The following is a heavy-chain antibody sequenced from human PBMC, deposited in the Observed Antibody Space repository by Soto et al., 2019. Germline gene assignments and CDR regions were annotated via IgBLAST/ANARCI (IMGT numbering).Heavy chain of an antibody. CDR1: GYTFVSYV. J-gene: IGHJ4*02. Sequence: QVQLVQSGADVKKPGASVKVSCKASGYTFVSYVITWVRQAPGQGLEWMGWISAYNGNTNYAQNLQGRVTMTTDTSTSTSYMELRSLTSDDSAVYYCARGSEVFDYWGQGTLVTVSS. CDR3: ARGSEVFDY. CDR2: ISAYNGNT. V-gene: IGHV1-18*04.